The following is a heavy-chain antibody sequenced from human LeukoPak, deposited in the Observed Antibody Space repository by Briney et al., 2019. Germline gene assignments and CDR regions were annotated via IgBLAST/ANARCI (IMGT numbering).Heavy chain of an antibody. CDR2: IYYSGNT. Sequence: SETLSLTCSVSGGSISSSTYYWGWIRQPPGKGLEWLGSIYYSGNTYHNPSLKSRLTISVDTSKNQFSLKLSSVTAADTAVYYCARGRRITFGGIIVPFDYWGQGTVVTVSS. V-gene: IGHV4-39*01. J-gene: IGHJ4*02. CDR3: ARGRRITFGGIIVPFDY. D-gene: IGHD3-16*02. CDR1: GGSISSSTYY.